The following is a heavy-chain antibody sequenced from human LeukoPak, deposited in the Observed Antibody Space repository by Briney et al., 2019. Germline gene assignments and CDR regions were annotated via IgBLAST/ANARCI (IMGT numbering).Heavy chain of an antibody. CDR3: ARDRSDILTGYNDAFDI. V-gene: IGHV3-7*01. CDR2: IKYDGSEK. CDR1: GFTFSTYW. Sequence: GGSLRLSCADSGFTFSTYWMSWVRQAPGKGLEWVANIKYDGSEKYYVDSVKGRFTISRDNAKSSLFLQMNSLRAEDTAVYYCARDRSDILTGYNDAFDIWGQGTMVTVSS. D-gene: IGHD3-9*01. J-gene: IGHJ3*02.